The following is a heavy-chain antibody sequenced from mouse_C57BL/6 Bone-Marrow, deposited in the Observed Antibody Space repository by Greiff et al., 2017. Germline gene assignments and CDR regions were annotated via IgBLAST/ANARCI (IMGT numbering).Heavy chain of an antibody. D-gene: IGHD2-2*01. J-gene: IGHJ3*01. Sequence: EVNLVESGGDLVKPGGSLKLSCAASGFTFSSYGMSWVRQTPDKRLEWVATISSGGSYTYYPDSVKGRFTISRDNARNTLYLQMSSLKSEDTAMYYCARRDYGYSFAYWGQGTLVTVSA. CDR1: GFTFSSYG. CDR2: ISSGGSYT. CDR3: ARRDYGYSFAY. V-gene: IGHV5-6*02.